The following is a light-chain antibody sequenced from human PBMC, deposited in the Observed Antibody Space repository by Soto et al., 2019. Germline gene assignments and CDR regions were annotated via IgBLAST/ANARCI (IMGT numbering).Light chain of an antibody. J-gene: IGLJ2*01. CDR1: KLGDKY. V-gene: IGLV3-1*01. Sequence: SYELTQPPSVSVSPGQTASITCSGDKLGDKYACWYQQKPGQSPVLVIYQDSKRPSGIPERFSGSNSGNTATLTISGTQAMDGADYYCQAWGSSTAVFGGGTKLTVL. CDR3: QAWGSSTAV. CDR2: QDS.